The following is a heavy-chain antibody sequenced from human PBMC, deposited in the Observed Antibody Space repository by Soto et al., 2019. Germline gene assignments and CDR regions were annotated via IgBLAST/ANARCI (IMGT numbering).Heavy chain of an antibody. CDR1: GGSISSGGYY. Sequence: PSETLSLTCAVSGGSISSGGYYWSWIRQHPGKGLEWIGYIYYSGSTYYNPSLKSRVTISVDTSKNQFSLKLSSVTAEDTAVYYCAREACSGGSCFYFGPDYWGQGTLVTVSS. J-gene: IGHJ4*02. V-gene: IGHV4-31*11. CDR2: IYYSGST. CDR3: AREACSGGSCFYFGPDY. D-gene: IGHD2-15*01.